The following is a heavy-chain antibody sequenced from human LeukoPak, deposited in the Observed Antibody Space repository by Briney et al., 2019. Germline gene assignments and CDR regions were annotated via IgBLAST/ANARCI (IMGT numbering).Heavy chain of an antibody. D-gene: IGHD6-19*01. V-gene: IGHV3-23*01. CDR1: GFTFSSYA. Sequence: PGGSLRLSCAASGFTFSSYAMSWAREAPGKGLEWVSAISGSGGSTYHADSVKGRFTISRDNSKNTLYLQMNSLRAEDTAVYYCAKEWQWLVLLNFDYWGQGTLVTVSS. CDR2: ISGSGGST. CDR3: AKEWQWLVLLNFDY. J-gene: IGHJ4*02.